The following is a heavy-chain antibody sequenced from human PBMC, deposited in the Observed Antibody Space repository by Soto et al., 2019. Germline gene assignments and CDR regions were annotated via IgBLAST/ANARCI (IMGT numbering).Heavy chain of an antibody. Sequence: GGSLRLSCAASGFTFSSYAMSWVRQAPGKGLEWVSAISGSGGSTYYADSVKGRFTISRDNSKNTLYLQMNSLRAEDTAVYYCAKDSPGVTIFGVVILGYFDYWGQRTLVTVSS. V-gene: IGHV3-23*01. J-gene: IGHJ4*02. D-gene: IGHD3-3*01. CDR2: ISGSGGST. CDR1: GFTFSSYA. CDR3: AKDSPGVTIFGVVILGYFDY.